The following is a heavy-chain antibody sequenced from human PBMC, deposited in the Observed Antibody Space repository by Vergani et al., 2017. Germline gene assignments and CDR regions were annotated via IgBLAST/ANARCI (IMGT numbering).Heavy chain of an antibody. Sequence: QLQLQESGPGLVKPSETLSLTCTVSGGSISSSSYYWGWIRQPPGKGLEWIGSIYYSGSTYYNPSLKSRVTISVDTSKNQFSLKLSSVTAAVTAVYYCARHVWDFWSGQAEYFQHWGQGTLVTVSS. V-gene: IGHV4-39*01. D-gene: IGHD3-3*01. CDR2: IYYSGST. CDR1: GGSISSSSYY. J-gene: IGHJ1*01. CDR3: ARHVWDFWSGQAEYFQH.